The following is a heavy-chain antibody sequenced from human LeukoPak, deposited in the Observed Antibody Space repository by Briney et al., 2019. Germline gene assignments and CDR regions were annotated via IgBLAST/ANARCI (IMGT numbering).Heavy chain of an antibody. Sequence: GGSLRLSCAASGFTFSSYGMHWVRQAPGKGLEWVAVIRYDGSNKYYADSVKGRFTISRDNSKNTLYLQMNSLRAEDTAVYYCATRGIVVVTAPQHWGQGTLVTVSS. CDR1: GFTFSSYG. D-gene: IGHD2-21*02. V-gene: IGHV3-30*02. CDR2: IRYDGSNK. J-gene: IGHJ1*01. CDR3: ATRGIVVVTAPQH.